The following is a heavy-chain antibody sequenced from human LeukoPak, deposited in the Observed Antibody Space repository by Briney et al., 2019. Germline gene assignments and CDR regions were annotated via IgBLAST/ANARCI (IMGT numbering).Heavy chain of an antibody. V-gene: IGHV3-74*01. J-gene: IGHJ3*02. D-gene: IGHD2-2*01. CDR3: ARGGYSSSTSCYLRAFDI. CDR2: INIVGSST. CDR1: GFTFCSYW. Sequence: GGSLRLACAASGFTFCSYWMRWVREAPGKGLLWVSRINIVGSSTSYAGSVKGRFTIARDNANNTLYLQMNSLRAEDTAVYYCARGGYSSSTSCYLRAFDIWGQGTMVTVSS.